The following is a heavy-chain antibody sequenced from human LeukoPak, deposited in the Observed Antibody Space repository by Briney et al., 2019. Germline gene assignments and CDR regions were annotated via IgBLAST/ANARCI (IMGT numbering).Heavy chain of an antibody. J-gene: IGHJ4*02. CDR3: AKGYN. V-gene: IGHV3-23*01. CDR2: ISGSGGTT. D-gene: IGHD1-14*01. CDR1: GFTFSSHT. Sequence: GGSLRLSCAASGFTFSSHTMNWVRQAPGKVLECVSSISGSGGTTYYADSLKGRFTISRDNSKNTLYLQINSLRAEDTAVYYCAKGYNWGQGTLVTVSS.